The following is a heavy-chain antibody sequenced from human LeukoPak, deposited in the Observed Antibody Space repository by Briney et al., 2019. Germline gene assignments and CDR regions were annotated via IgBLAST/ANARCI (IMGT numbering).Heavy chain of an antibody. CDR3: ARLTYNWNIFDY. J-gene: IGHJ4*02. CDR1: GVSSSSSY. CDR2: IFYTGDS. Sequence: SETLSLTCTVSGVSSSSSYWSWIRQPPGKGLEWIGYIFYTGDSNHNPSLKSRVTISVDTSKNQFSLKLSSVTAADTAVYYCARLTYNWNIFDYWGQGTLVTVSS. D-gene: IGHD1/OR15-1a*01. V-gene: IGHV4-59*08.